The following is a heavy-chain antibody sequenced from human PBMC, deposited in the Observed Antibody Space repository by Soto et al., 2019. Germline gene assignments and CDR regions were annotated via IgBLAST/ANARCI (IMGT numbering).Heavy chain of an antibody. D-gene: IGHD3-16*01. V-gene: IGHV4-39*07. CDR2: IYYSGST. CDR3: ARDRPGITTVFDY. Sequence: SETLSLTCTVSGGSISSSSYYWGWIRQPPGKGLEWIGSIYYSGSTYYNPSLKSRVTISVDTSKNQFSLKLSSVTAADTAVYYCARDRPGITTVFDYWGQGTLVTVSS. CDR1: GGSISSSSYY. J-gene: IGHJ4*02.